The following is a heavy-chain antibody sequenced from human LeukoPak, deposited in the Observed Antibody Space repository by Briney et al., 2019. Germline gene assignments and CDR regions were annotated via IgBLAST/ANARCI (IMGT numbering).Heavy chain of an antibody. J-gene: IGHJ4*02. Sequence: SETLSLTCAVYGGSFSGYYWSWIRQPPGKGLEWIGEINHSGSTDYNASLKSRITISVDTSKNQFSLKLSSVTAADTAVFYCASNRGYSYGPFYFDYWGRGTLVTVSS. CDR1: GGSFSGYY. D-gene: IGHD5-18*01. V-gene: IGHV4-34*01. CDR3: ASNRGYSYGPFYFDY. CDR2: INHSGST.